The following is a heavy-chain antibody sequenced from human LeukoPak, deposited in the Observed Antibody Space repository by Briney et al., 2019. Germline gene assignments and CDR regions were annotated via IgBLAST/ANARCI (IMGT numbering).Heavy chain of an antibody. Sequence: SETLSLTCTVSGSSISSYYWSWIRQPPGKGLEWIGYIYYSGSTNYNPSLKSRVTISVDTSKNQFSLKLSSVTAADTAVYYCASGKYCSGGSCHLADWGQGTLVTVSS. V-gene: IGHV4-59*08. D-gene: IGHD2-15*01. CDR3: ASGKYCSGGSCHLAD. CDR1: GSSISSYY. CDR2: IYYSGST. J-gene: IGHJ4*02.